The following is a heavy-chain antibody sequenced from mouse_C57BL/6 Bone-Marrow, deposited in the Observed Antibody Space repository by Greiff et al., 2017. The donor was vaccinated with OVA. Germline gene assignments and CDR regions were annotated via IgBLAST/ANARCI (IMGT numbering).Heavy chain of an antibody. Sequence: EVKVVESGGGLVKPGGSLKLSCAASGFTFSSYAMSWVRQTPEKRLEWVATISDGGSYTYYPDNVKGRFTISRDNAKNNLYLQMSHLKSEDTAMYYCARDRGYYGSAYWGQGTLVTVSA. D-gene: IGHD1-1*01. CDR3: ARDRGYYGSAY. CDR1: GFTFSSYA. CDR2: ISDGGSYT. J-gene: IGHJ3*01. V-gene: IGHV5-4*01.